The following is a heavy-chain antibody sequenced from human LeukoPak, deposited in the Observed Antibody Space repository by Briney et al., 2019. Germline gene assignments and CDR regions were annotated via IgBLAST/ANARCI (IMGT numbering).Heavy chain of an antibody. CDR3: AREPPPIQTIREDYYGSGSYQAGMDV. J-gene: IGHJ6*02. V-gene: IGHV3-48*04. CDR2: ISSSGSTI. CDR1: GFTFSSYW. D-gene: IGHD3-10*01. Sequence: PGGSLRLSCAASGFTFSSYWMSWVRQAPGKGLEWVSYISSSGSTIYYADSVKGRFTISRDNAKNSLYLQMNSLRAEDTAVYYCAREPPPIQTIREDYYGSGSYQAGMDVWGQGTTVTVSS.